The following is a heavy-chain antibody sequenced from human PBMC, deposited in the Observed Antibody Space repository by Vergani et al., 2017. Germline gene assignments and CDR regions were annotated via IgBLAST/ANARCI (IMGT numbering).Heavy chain of an antibody. CDR2: ISSSGSTI. Sequence: QVQLVESGGGLVKPGGSLRLSCAASGFTFSDYYMTWIRQAPGKGLEWISYISSSGSTIYYADSVKGRFTISRNNAKNSLYLHMNSLRAEDTAVYYCAGMAYNYDAFDFWRQGIMVTVSA. J-gene: IGHJ3*01. D-gene: IGHD1-1*01. CDR3: AGMAYNYDAFDF. V-gene: IGHV3-11*01. CDR1: GFTFSDYY.